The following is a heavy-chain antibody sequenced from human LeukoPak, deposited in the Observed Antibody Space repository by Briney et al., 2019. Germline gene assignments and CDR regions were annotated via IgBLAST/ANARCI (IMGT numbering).Heavy chain of an antibody. CDR1: GYSFPNSW. D-gene: IGHD3-16*01. CDR3: ASSVTFGGGYYFDY. J-gene: IGHJ4*02. Sequence: EESLKISCKGSGYSFPNSWIGWVRQMPGKGLEWMGVIYPGDSDTRYSPSFQGQVTISADKSITTAYLQWSSLKASDTAMYYCASSVTFGGGYYFDYWGQGTLVTVSS. CDR2: IYPGDSDT. V-gene: IGHV5-51*01.